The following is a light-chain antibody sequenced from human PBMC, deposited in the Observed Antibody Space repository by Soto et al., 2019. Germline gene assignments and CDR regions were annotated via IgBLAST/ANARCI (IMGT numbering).Light chain of an antibody. J-gene: IGKJ1*01. CDR3: QQYGNSRTWS. V-gene: IGKV3-20*01. CDR2: SAS. Sequence: EIVLTQSPGTLSLSPGERATLSCRASQSISRTYFSWYQQRHGQSPRLLIYSASTRAAGTPDRFSGSGSGTDFTLTISRLEPEDFAVYYCQQYGNSRTWSFGQGTKVEI. CDR1: QSISRTY.